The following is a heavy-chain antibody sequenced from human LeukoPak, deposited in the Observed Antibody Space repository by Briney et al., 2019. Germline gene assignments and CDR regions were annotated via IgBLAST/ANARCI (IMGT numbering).Heavy chain of an antibody. CDR2: ITGDCNYI. V-gene: IGHV3-21*01. D-gene: IGHD3-3*01. Sequence: GGSLRLSCAASGFTFNDYTMTWVRQAPGKGLEWVSSITGDCNYIFYADSVKGRFTISRDNAQNSLFLELNSLRGEDTAVYYCSRERNFYYFDYWGQGALVTVSS. CDR1: GFTFNDYT. CDR3: SRERNFYYFDY. J-gene: IGHJ4*02.